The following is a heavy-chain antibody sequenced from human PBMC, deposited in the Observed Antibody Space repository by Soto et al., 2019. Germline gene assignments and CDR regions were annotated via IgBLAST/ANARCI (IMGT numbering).Heavy chain of an antibody. CDR3: ARPSGSYLYYFDY. D-gene: IGHD1-26*01. CDR2: IYYSGST. J-gene: IGHJ4*02. Sequence: QLQLQESGPGLVKPSETLSLTCTVSGGSISSSSYYWGWIRQPPGKGLEWIGSIYYSGSTYYNPSLKSRVTIAVDTSKTQFSRKLSSVTAADTAVYYCARPSGSYLYYFDYWGQGTLVTVSS. V-gene: IGHV4-39*01. CDR1: GGSISSSSYY.